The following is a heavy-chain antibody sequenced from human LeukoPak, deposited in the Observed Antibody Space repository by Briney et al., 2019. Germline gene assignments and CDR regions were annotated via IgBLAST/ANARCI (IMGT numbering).Heavy chain of an antibody. D-gene: IGHD3-22*01. V-gene: IGHV1-18*01. CDR2: ISAYNGNT. Sequence: GASVKVSCKASGYTFTSYGISWVRQAPGQGLEWMGWISAYNGNTNYAQKLQGRVTMTTDTSTSTAYMELRSLRSDDTAVYYCARDQPLYYYDSSGYFSMPDYWGQGTLVTVSS. CDR1: GYTFTSYG. CDR3: ARDQPLYYYDSSGYFSMPDY. J-gene: IGHJ4*02.